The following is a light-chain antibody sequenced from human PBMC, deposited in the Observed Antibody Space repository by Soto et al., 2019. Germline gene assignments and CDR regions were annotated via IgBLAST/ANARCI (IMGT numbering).Light chain of an antibody. J-gene: IGKJ1*01. CDR1: QSVSSSY. CDR2: GAS. Sequence: EMVWTQSPGTLSLYTGERATLSCRASQSVSSSYLAWYQQKPGQAPRLLIYGASRRATGIPDRFSGSGSGTEFTLTISRLEPEDFAVYYCQQYGSSPRFGQGTKVEIK. V-gene: IGKV3-20*01. CDR3: QQYGSSPR.